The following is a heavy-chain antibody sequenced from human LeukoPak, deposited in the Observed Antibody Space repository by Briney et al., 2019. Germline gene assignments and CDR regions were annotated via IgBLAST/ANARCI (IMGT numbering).Heavy chain of an antibody. J-gene: IGHJ4*02. D-gene: IGHD6-13*01. V-gene: IGHV3-48*04. CDR2: ISSSSSTI. Sequence: PGGSLRLSCAASGFTFSSYSMNWVRQAPGKGLEWVSYISSSSSTIYYADSVKGRFTISRDNAKNSLYLQMNSLRAEDTAVYYCARAPIAAAGTYDYWGQGTLVTVSS. CDR1: GFTFSSYS. CDR3: ARAPIAAAGTYDY.